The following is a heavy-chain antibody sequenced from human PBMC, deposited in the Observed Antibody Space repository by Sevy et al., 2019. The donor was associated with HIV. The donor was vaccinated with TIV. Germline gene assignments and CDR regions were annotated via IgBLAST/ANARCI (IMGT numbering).Heavy chain of an antibody. Sequence: GGSLRLSCVASRFTFSRYWMSWVRQAPGKGLEWVANIKQDGSEKYYVDSVKGRFTISRDNAKNSLYLQMNSLRAEDTAVYYCAREGYYYDSSGSSDYWGQGTLVTVSS. V-gene: IGHV3-7*03. CDR1: RFTFSRYW. CDR2: IKQDGSEK. D-gene: IGHD3-22*01. J-gene: IGHJ4*02. CDR3: AREGYYYDSSGSSDY.